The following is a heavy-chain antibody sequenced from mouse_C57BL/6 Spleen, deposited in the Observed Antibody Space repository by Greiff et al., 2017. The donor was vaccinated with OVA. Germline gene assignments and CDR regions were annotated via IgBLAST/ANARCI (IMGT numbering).Heavy chain of an antibody. D-gene: IGHD1-1*01. CDR1: GYAFSSSW. Sequence: VQGVESGPELVKPGASVKISCKASGYAFSSSWMNWVKQRPGKGLEWIGRIYPGDGDTNYNGKFKGKATLTADKSSSTAYMQLSSLTSEDSAVYFCSITTVDYWGQGTTLTVSS. CDR3: SITTVDY. J-gene: IGHJ2*01. V-gene: IGHV1-82*01. CDR2: IYPGDGDT.